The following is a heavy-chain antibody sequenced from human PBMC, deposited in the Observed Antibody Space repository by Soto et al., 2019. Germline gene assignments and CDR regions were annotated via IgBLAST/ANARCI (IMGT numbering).Heavy chain of an antibody. CDR2: IYYSGST. CDR1: GGSISSGDYY. J-gene: IGHJ4*02. CDR3: ARDGYCTNGVCYTVFDY. V-gene: IGHV4-30-4*01. D-gene: IGHD2-8*01. Sequence: SETLSLTCTVSGGSISSGDYYWSWIRQPPGKGLEWIGYIYYSGSTYYNPSLKSRVTISVDTSKNQFSLKLSSVTAADTAVYYCARDGYCTNGVCYTVFDYWGQGTLVTVSS.